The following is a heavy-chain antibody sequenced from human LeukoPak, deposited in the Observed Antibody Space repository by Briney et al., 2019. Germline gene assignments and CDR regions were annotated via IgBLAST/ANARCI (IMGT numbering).Heavy chain of an antibody. V-gene: IGHV3-74*03. CDR2: INTDGSRT. D-gene: IGHD3-10*01. Sequence: GGSLRLSCAASGFTFSTYWMHWVRQAPGKGLVWVSRINTDGSRTTYADSVRGRFTSSRDNAKNTVYLQMNSLRAEDTAVYYCARVASGSYNWFDPWGQGTLVTVSS. J-gene: IGHJ5*02. CDR3: ARVASGSYNWFDP. CDR1: GFTFSTYW.